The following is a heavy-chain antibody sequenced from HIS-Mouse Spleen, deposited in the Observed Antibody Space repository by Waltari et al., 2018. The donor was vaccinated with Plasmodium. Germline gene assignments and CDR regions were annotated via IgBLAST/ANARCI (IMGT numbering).Heavy chain of an antibody. V-gene: IGHV1-2*02. D-gene: IGHD6-13*01. CDR2: INPNSGGT. Sequence: QVQLVQSGAEVKKPGPSVKVSCKASGYTFTGYYMQWVRPAPGQGVEWMVWINPNSGGTNDAQKCQCRGTMTRDTYISTAYMELSRLRSDDTAVYSCARDLAAARHFDYWGQGTLVTVSS. J-gene: IGHJ4*02. CDR3: ARDLAAARHFDY. CDR1: GYTFTGYY.